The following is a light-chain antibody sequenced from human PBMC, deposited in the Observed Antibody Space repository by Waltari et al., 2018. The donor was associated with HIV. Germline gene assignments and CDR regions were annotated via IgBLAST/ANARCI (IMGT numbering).Light chain of an antibody. V-gene: IGLV2-14*03. Sequence: QSALTQPASVSGSPGQSITIPCSGTNSDVGGYNYVSWYQQHPGKAPKLIIFDVSHRPSGISNRFSGSKSGNTASLTISGLQAEDEADYYCSSYTRSTTLDAVFGTGTKVSVL. J-gene: IGLJ1*01. CDR1: NSDVGGYNY. CDR3: SSYTRSTTLDAV. CDR2: DVS.